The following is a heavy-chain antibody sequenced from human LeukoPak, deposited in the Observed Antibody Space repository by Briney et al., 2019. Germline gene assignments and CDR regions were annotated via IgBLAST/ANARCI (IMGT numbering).Heavy chain of an antibody. CDR1: GGSISRYY. V-gene: IGHV4-59*12. D-gene: IGHD3-9*01. J-gene: IGHJ5*02. CDR2: ISYSGST. CDR3: ALLTGYH. Sequence: SETLSLTCSVSGGSISRYYWSWIRQPPGKGLEWIGYISYSGSTNYNPSLKSRVAISVDTSKNQFSVKLSSVTAADTAVYYCALLTGYHWGQGTLVTVSS.